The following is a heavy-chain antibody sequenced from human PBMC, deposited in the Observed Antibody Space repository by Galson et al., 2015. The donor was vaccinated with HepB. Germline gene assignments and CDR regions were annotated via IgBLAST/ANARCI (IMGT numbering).Heavy chain of an antibody. Sequence: SLRLSCAASGFTFSSYAMSWVRQAPGKGLEWVSAISGSGGSTYYADSVKGRFTISRDNSKNTLYLQMNSLRAEDTAVYYCAKDVSSGWNELDYWGQGTLVTVSS. J-gene: IGHJ4*02. CDR2: ISGSGGST. CDR3: AKDVSSGWNELDY. CDR1: GFTFSSYA. V-gene: IGHV3-23*01. D-gene: IGHD6-19*01.